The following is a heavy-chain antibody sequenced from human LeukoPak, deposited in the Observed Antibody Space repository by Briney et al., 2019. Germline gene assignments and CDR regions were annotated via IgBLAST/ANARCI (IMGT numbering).Heavy chain of an antibody. CDR3: LTIVETTIDGFDI. J-gene: IGHJ3*02. CDR1: GFTFSSYV. V-gene: IGHV3-23*01. Sequence: GGSLRLSCAASGFTFSSYVMSWVRQAPGKGLEWVSPISGSGVTTYYADSVKGRFTISRDNSKNTLYLQMNSLRAEDTAVYYCLTIVETTIDGFDIWGQGAMVTVSS. D-gene: IGHD1-26*01. CDR2: ISGSGVTT.